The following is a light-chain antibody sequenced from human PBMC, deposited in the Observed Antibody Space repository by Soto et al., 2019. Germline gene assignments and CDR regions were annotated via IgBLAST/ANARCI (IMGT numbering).Light chain of an antibody. CDR2: DAS. CDR1: QSVSSF. V-gene: IGKV3-11*01. Sequence: EIVLTQSPATLSLSPGERATLSCRASQSVSSFLAWYQQKPGQAPRLLIYDASNRATGIPARFSGSGSGTDFTLTISSLEPEDFAVYYCQQRSNWHPTFGQGTKVAIK. J-gene: IGKJ1*01. CDR3: QQRSNWHPT.